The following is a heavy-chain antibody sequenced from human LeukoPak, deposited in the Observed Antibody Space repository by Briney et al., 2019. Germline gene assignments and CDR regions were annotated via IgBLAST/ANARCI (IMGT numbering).Heavy chain of an antibody. D-gene: IGHD3-9*01. J-gene: IGHJ6*03. CDR1: GFVFSTYE. CDR2: ISSSGSTI. V-gene: IGHV3-48*03. CDR3: ARAGLYYDILTGRRYYYYMDV. Sequence: GGSLRLSCAASGFVFSTYEMNWVRQAPGKGLEWVSYISSSGSTIYYADSVKGRFTISRDNAKNSLYLQMNSLRAEDTAVYYCARAGLYYDILTGRRYYYYMDVWGKGTTVTTSS.